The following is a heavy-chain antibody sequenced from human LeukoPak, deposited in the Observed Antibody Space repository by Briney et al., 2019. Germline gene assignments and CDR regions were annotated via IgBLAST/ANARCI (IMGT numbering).Heavy chain of an antibody. Sequence: PGGSLRLSCEASGFTFRDYWMTWVRQAPGKGLEWVANVKQDGTEKFYVDSVKGRFTISRDNGKNSLYLQMNSLRVEDTAIYYCARAGGTGGADYWGQGTLVTVSS. CDR1: GFTFRDYW. CDR2: VKQDGTEK. CDR3: ARAGGTGGADY. D-gene: IGHD1-14*01. J-gene: IGHJ4*02. V-gene: IGHV3-7*01.